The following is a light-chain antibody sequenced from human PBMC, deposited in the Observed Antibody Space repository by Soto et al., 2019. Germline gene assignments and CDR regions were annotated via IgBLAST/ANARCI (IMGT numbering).Light chain of an antibody. CDR3: ASLTTTNTYV. J-gene: IGLJ1*01. CDR2: EVR. V-gene: IGLV2-14*01. CDR1: SSDIGYYNY. Sequence: QSALTQPASVSGSPGQSITISCTGTSSDIGYYNYVFWFQQHPGKAPKLIILEVRNRPSGVSDRFSGSKSGNTASLTISGLQAEYEGHYYCASLTTTNTYVFGSGTKLTVL.